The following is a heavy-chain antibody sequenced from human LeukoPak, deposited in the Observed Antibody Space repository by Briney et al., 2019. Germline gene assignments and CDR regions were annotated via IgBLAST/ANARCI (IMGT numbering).Heavy chain of an antibody. D-gene: IGHD6-19*01. J-gene: IGHJ5*02. CDR3: ARSLPQWLAPRGYWFDP. V-gene: IGHV4-34*01. Sequence: SETLSLTCGVFGGSFSGYYWSWIRQAPGKGLEWIGEINQYGSTKYNPSLRSRVTLSEDTSKKQFSLNLTSVTAADSAVYYCARSLPQWLAPRGYWFDPWGQGTLATVHS. CDR1: GGSFSGYY. CDR2: INQYGST.